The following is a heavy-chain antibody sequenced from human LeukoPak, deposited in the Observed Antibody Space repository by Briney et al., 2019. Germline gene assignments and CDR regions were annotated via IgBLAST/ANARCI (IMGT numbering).Heavy chain of an antibody. D-gene: IGHD6-13*01. CDR1: GGSFSGYY. Sequence: SETLSLTCAVYGGSFSGYYWSWIRQPPGKGLEWIGEINHSGSTNYNPSLKSRVTISVDTSKNQLSLRLSSVTAADTAVYYCAGLRIAAAGTAWFDPWGQGTLVTVSS. J-gene: IGHJ5*02. CDR2: INHSGST. V-gene: IGHV4-34*01. CDR3: AGLRIAAAGTAWFDP.